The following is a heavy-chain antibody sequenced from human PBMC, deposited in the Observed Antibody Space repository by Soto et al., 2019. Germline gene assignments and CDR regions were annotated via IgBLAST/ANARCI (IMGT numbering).Heavy chain of an antibody. CDR2: ISYDGSNK. J-gene: IGHJ4*02. CDR1: GFTFSSYG. D-gene: IGHD3-3*01. CDR3: AKVSQPGFGVVMEPDY. Sequence: QVQLVESGGGVVQPGRSLRLSCAASGFTFSSYGMHWVRQAPGKGLEWVAVISYDGSNKYYADSVKGRFTISRDNSKNTLYLQMNSLRAEDTAVYYCAKVSQPGFGVVMEPDYWGQGTLVTVSS. V-gene: IGHV3-30*18.